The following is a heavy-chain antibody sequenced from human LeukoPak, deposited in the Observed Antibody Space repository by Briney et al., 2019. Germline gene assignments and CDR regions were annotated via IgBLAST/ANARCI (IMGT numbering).Heavy chain of an antibody. V-gene: IGHV1-69*01. CDR2: IIPIFGTA. J-gene: IGHJ4*02. CDR1: GATLSTYA. Sequence: SVKVSCKASGATLSTYAISWVHQAPGQGLEWMGGIIPIFGTANYAQKFQGRVTITADESTSTAYMELSSLRSEDTAVYYCARHPRAHPFDYWGQGTLVTVSS. CDR3: ARHPRAHPFDY.